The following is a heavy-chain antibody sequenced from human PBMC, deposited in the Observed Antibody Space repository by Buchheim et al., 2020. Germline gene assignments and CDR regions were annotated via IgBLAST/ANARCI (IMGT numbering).Heavy chain of an antibody. Sequence: QVQLQESGPGVVKPSETLSLTCTVSGGSMDPYYWSWIRQTPGKGLEWIGFIYYNGIINYNPSLNGRVTISIDTSKNQFSLRVMSVTAAGTAVYYCARDAGPRLGFDAFDIWGQGT. CDR2: IYYNGII. CDR1: GGSMDPYY. J-gene: IGHJ3*02. CDR3: ARDAGPRLGFDAFDI. V-gene: IGHV4-59*01. D-gene: IGHD6-19*01.